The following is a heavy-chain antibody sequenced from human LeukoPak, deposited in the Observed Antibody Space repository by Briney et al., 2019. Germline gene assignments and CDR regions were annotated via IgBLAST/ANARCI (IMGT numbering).Heavy chain of an antibody. J-gene: IGHJ1*01. CDR1: GFTFSSHA. V-gene: IGHV3-23*01. CDR3: AKDSSGWYLPEYFQH. CDR2: FSGSGGST. D-gene: IGHD6-19*01. Sequence: GGALRPSCAAPGFTFSSHAMRWGRQAPGKGLGWGSAFSGSGGSTYYADSVKGRFTISRDNSKNTLYLQMNSLRAEDTAVYYCAKDSSGWYLPEYFQHWGQGTLVTVSS.